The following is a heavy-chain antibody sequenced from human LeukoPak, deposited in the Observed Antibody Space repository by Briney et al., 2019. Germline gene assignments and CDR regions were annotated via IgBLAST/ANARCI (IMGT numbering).Heavy chain of an antibody. D-gene: IGHD6-13*01. CDR2: IYYSGST. J-gene: IGHJ4*02. Sequence: SETLSLTCTVSGGSISFYYWSWIRQPPGKGLEWIGYIYYSGSTNYNPSLKSRVTISVDTSKNQFSLKLSSVTAADTAVYYCARVRSIAAAGRAALYFDYWGQGTLVTVSS. CDR3: ARVRSIAAAGRAALYFDY. V-gene: IGHV4-59*12. CDR1: GGSISFYY.